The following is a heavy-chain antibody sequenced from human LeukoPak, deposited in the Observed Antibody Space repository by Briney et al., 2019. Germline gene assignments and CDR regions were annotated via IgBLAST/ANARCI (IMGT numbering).Heavy chain of an antibody. Sequence: SVKVSCKASGGTFSSYAISWVRQAPGQGLEWMGGIIPIFGTANYAQKFQGRVTITADKSTSTAYMELSSLRSDDTAVYYCARDWSGCSGGSCYPTPGYWGQGTLVTVSS. V-gene: IGHV1-69*06. CDR1: GGTFSSYA. D-gene: IGHD2-15*01. CDR3: ARDWSGCSGGSCYPTPGY. CDR2: IIPIFGTA. J-gene: IGHJ4*02.